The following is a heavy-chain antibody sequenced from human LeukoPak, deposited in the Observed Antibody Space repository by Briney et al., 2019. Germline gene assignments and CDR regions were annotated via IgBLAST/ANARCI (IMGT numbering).Heavy chain of an antibody. Sequence: ASVKVSCKASGYTFTSYGISWVRQAPGQGLEWMGWISAYNGNTNYAQKLQGRVTMTTDTSTSTAYMELRSLRSDDTAVYYCARARSPSSGYLLRDHNWFDPWGQGTLVTVSS. CDR2: ISAYNGNT. D-gene: IGHD3-22*01. J-gene: IGHJ5*02. CDR1: GYTFTSYG. CDR3: ARARSPSSGYLLRDHNWFDP. V-gene: IGHV1-18*01.